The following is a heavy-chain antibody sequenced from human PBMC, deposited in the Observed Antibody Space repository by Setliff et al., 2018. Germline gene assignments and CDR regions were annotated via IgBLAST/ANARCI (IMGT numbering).Heavy chain of an antibody. CDR1: GYTFSNYG. CDR3: SRLVRFCTSIVCQRLSGDDY. J-gene: IGHJ4*02. D-gene: IGHD6-13*01. Sequence: GASVKVSCKASGYTFSNYGITWVRQAPGQGLEWMGWISAYSGNTKYALTLQGRVTMTTDPSTATAYLDLRSLRSDDTAVYFCSRLVRFCTSIVCQRLSGDDYWGQGTLVTVS. CDR2: ISAYSGNT. V-gene: IGHV1-18*04.